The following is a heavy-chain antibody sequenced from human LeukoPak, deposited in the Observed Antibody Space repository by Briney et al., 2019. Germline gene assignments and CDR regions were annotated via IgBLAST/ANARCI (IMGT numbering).Heavy chain of an antibody. CDR3: ARDRAGYTVNKLAFHM. J-gene: IGHJ3*02. Sequence: GASVKVSCKASGYTFTDYYTHWVRQAPGQGLEWMGWMNPNTGATMFAEKFQGRVTMTRDTSADTAYLELRRLKSDDTAMYYCARDRAGYTVNKLAFHMWGQGTMVTVS. V-gene: IGHV1-2*02. CDR1: GYTFTDYY. D-gene: IGHD4-17*01. CDR2: MNPNTGAT.